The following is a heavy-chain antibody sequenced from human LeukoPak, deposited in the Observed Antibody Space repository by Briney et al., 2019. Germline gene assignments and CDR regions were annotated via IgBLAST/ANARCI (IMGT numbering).Heavy chain of an antibody. J-gene: IGHJ6*03. CDR1: GGTFSSYA. D-gene: IGHD2-2*02. CDR2: IIPIFGTA. Sequence: SVKVSCKASGGTFSSYAISWVRQAPGQGLEWMGGIIPIFGTANYAQKFQGRVTITTDESTSTAYMELSSLRSEDTAVYYCARAPIVVVPAAISDYYHYYMDVWGKGTTVTVSS. V-gene: IGHV1-69*05. CDR3: ARAPIVVVPAAISDYYHYYMDV.